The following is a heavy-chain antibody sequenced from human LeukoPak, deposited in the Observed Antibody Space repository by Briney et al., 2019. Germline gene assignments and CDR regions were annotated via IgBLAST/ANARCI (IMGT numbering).Heavy chain of an antibody. Sequence: ASAKVSCKASGFTFTSYDINWVRQATGQGLEWMGWMNPISGSRGYAQKFQGRVSVTTSSSTSTAYLELNSLTSEDTAVYYCARGPRNGWFFDLWGRGTLVTVSS. V-gene: IGHV1-8*01. J-gene: IGHJ2*01. CDR2: MNPISGSR. D-gene: IGHD3-10*01. CDR3: ARGPRNGWFFDL. CDR1: GFTFTSYD.